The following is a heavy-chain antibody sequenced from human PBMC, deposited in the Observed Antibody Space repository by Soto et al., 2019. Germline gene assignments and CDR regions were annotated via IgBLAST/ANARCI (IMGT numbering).Heavy chain of an antibody. D-gene: IGHD2-21*02. Sequence: GGSLRLSCAASGFTSSSYWMSWVRQAPGKGLEWVANIKQDGSEKYYVDSVKGRFTISRDNAKNSLYLQMNSLGAEDTAVYYCASTVVTAIGFDYWGQGTLVTVSS. CDR1: GFTSSSYW. V-gene: IGHV3-7*01. CDR2: IKQDGSEK. J-gene: IGHJ4*02. CDR3: ASTVVTAIGFDY.